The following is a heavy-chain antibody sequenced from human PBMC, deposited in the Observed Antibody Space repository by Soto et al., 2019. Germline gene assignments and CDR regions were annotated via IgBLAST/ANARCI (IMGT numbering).Heavy chain of an antibody. CDR1: GFTFSSYA. CDR3: AKDARSNWTTGHYNEAFDI. CDR2: ISGSGAST. Sequence: EVQLLESGGGLVQPGGSLRLSCAASGFTFSSYAMSWVRQAPGKGLEWVSAISGSGASTYYADSVKGRFTISRDNSENTLYVQMNSLRAEDTALYDCAKDARSNWTTGHYNEAFDIWGQGTMVTVSS. J-gene: IGHJ3*02. D-gene: IGHD1-1*01. V-gene: IGHV3-23*01.